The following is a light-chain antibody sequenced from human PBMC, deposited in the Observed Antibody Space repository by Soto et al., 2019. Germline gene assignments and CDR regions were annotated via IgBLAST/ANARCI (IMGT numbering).Light chain of an antibody. Sequence: EIVLTQSPGTLSLSPGERATLSCRASQSVTSRYLAWYQQKPGQAPRLLIYGESNRATGIPERFCGSGSGTDFTLSISSLEPDDFATYYCKQYYSHETFGQGTKVDIK. CDR2: GES. J-gene: IGKJ1*01. CDR3: KQYYSHET. CDR1: QSVTSRY. V-gene: IGKV3-20*01.